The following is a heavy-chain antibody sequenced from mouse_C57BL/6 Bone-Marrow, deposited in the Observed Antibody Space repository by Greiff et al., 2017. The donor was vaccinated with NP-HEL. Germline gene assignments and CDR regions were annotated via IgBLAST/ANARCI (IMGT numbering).Heavy chain of an antibody. CDR1: GYTFTSYW. CDR3: ASQGDDGYSNYFDY. Sequence: QVQLKQPGAELVKPGASVKLSCKASGYTFTSYWMHWVKQRPGRGLEWIGRIDPNSGGTKYNEKFKSKATLTVDKPSSTAYMQLSSLTSEDSAVYYCASQGDDGYSNYFDYWGQGTTLTVSS. V-gene: IGHV1-72*01. CDR2: IDPNSGGT. D-gene: IGHD2-3*01. J-gene: IGHJ2*01.